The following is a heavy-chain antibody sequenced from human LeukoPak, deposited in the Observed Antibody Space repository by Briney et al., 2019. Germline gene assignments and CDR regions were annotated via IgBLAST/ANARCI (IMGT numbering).Heavy chain of an antibody. D-gene: IGHD3-22*01. CDR2: ISYDGSNK. Sequence: PGGSLRLSCAASGFTFSSYGMHWVRQAPGKGLEWVAVISYDGSNKYYADSVKGRFTISRDNSKNTLYLQMNSLRAEDTAVYYCIYDSSTLPWWGQGTLVTVSS. CDR3: IYDSSTLPW. V-gene: IGHV3-30*03. J-gene: IGHJ4*02. CDR1: GFTFSSYG.